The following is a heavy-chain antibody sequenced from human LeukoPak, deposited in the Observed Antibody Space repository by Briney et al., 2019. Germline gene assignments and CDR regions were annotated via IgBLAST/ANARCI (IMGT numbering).Heavy chain of an antibody. CDR3: ARGSVSRSNTYYFDY. CDR1: GDSVSTNSAT. CDR2: TYCRSKWSN. J-gene: IGHJ4*02. D-gene: IGHD5/OR15-5a*01. Sequence: SQTLLLTCAISGDSVSTNSATWDWIRQPPSRCLEWLGRTYCRSKWSNDYAVSVKSRITINPDTSKNQFSLQLNSVTPEDTAVCYCARGSVSRSNTYYFDYWGQRTLVTVSS. V-gene: IGHV6-1*01.